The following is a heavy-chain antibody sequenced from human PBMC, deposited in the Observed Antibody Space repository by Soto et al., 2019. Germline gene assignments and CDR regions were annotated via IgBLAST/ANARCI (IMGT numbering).Heavy chain of an antibody. J-gene: IGHJ3*02. CDR1: CYTLTNYG. CDR2: VTPYKADT. D-gene: IGHD5-12*01. CDR3: ATDGPSNSGNLYAFDI. Sequence: GASVKVSCKASCYTLTNYGVTWVRQSPGQGLEWLGRVTPYKADTNSAQNLQGRVTMATDTSTNTAYLELRSLRSDDTAVYFCATDGPSNSGNLYAFDIWGQGTMDT. V-gene: IGHV1-18*04.